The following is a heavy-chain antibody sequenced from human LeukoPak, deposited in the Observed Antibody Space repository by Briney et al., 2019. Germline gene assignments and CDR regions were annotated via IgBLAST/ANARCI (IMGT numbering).Heavy chain of an antibody. CDR2: IKSKTDGGTT. D-gene: IGHD4-17*01. CDR1: EFTFSNAW. CDR3: TTDEGRDYRFDY. Sequence: PGGSLRLSCAASEFTFSNAWMSWVRQAPGKGLEWVGRIKSKTDGGTTDYAAPVKGRFTISRDDSKNTLYLQMNSLKTEDTAVYYCTTDEGRDYRFDYWGQGTLVTVSS. J-gene: IGHJ4*02. V-gene: IGHV3-15*01.